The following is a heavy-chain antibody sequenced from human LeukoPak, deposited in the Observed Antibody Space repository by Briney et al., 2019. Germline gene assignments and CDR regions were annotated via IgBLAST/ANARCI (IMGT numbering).Heavy chain of an antibody. CDR2: IKQDGGEK. CDR3: AREQERWLQSDAFDI. D-gene: IGHD5-24*01. V-gene: IGHV3-7*01. Sequence: GGPLRRFCAASGFTFSSYWMSWVRQAPGKGLEWVANIKQDGGEKYYVDSVKGRFTISRDNAKNSLYLQMNSLRAEDTAVYYCAREQERWLQSDAFDIWGQGTMVTVSS. J-gene: IGHJ3*02. CDR1: GFTFSSYW.